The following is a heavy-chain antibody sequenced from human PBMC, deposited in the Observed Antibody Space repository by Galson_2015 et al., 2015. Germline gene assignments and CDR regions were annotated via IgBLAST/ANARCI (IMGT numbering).Heavy chain of an antibody. D-gene: IGHD3-3*01. CDR2: ISGSGSST. Sequence: SLRLSCAASGYTFSSYAMSWVRQAPGKGLEWVSAISGSGSSTYYADSVKGRFTISRDNSKNTLYLQMNSLRAEDTAVYYCAKDTRYDFWSGSRTLGYWGQGTLVTVSS. J-gene: IGHJ4*02. CDR1: GYTFSSYA. V-gene: IGHV3-23*01. CDR3: AKDTRYDFWSGSRTLGY.